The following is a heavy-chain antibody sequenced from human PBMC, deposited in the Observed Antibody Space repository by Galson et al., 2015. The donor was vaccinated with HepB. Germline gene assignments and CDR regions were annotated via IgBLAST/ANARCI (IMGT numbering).Heavy chain of an antibody. D-gene: IGHD3-10*01. V-gene: IGHV4-4*02. CDR1: GDSISNDRW. CDR3: ARAKEGRGYFDY. Sequence: SETLSLTCAVSGDSISNDRWWSWVRQPPGEGLEWIREAYHSGGTNYRPSLKSRVTISVDKSKNQFSLKLTSVPAADTAVYYCARAKEGRGYFDYWGQGTLVTVSS. CDR2: AYHSGGT. J-gene: IGHJ4*02.